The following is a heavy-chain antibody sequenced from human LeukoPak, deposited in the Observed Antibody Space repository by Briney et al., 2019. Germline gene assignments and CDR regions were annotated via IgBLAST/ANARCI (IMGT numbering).Heavy chain of an antibody. D-gene: IGHD3-3*01. CDR3: ARGNDITIWYFDD. J-gene: IGHJ4*02. Sequence: GSLRLSCAASGFTFSTYALHWVRQAPGKGLEWVAVISYDGINKYYADSVKGRFTISRDNSRNTLYLQMNSLRAEDTAVYYCARGNDITIWYFDDWGQGTLVTVSS. CDR2: ISYDGINK. CDR1: GFTFSTYA. V-gene: IGHV3-30-3*01.